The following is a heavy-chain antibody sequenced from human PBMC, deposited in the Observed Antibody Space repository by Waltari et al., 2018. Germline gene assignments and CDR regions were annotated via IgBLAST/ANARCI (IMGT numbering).Heavy chain of an antibody. V-gene: IGHV4-34*01. D-gene: IGHD6-13*01. CDR1: GGSFSGYY. J-gene: IGHJ4*02. CDR3: ARVGQQLSSDATCNY. CDR2: INHSGRI. Sequence: QVQLQQWGAGLLKPSETLSLTCAVYGGSFSGYYWSWIRQPPGKGLEWIGEINHSGRINYNPTLKRRVNISGDTSKNQFSRKLSSVTAADTAVYYCARVGQQLSSDATCNYWGQGTLVTVSS.